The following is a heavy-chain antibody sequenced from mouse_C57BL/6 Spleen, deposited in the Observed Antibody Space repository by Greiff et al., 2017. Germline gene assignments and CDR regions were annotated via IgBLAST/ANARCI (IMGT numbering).Heavy chain of an antibody. D-gene: IGHD2-3*01. V-gene: IGHV14-3*01. CDR2: IDSANGTT. CDR1: GFNIKNTY. CDR3: ARSDDGGAMDY. Sequence: VQLKQSVAELVRPGATVKLSCTASGFNIKNTYMHWVKQRPEQGLEWIGRIDSANGTTKYAPKFQGKATITADTSSNTAYLQLSSLTSEDTAIYYCARSDDGGAMDYWGQGTSVTVSS. J-gene: IGHJ4*01.